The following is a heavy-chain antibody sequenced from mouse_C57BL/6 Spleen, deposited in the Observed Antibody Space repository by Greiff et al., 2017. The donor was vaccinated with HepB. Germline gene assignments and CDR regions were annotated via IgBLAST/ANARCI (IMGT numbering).Heavy chain of an antibody. J-gene: IGHJ1*03. V-gene: IGHV1-22*01. CDR2: INPNNGGT. Sequence: VQLQQSGPELVKPGASVKMSCKASGYTFTDYNMHWVKQSHGKSLEWIGYINPNNGGTSYNQKFKGKATLTVNKSSSTTYMELRSLTSEDSAVYYCARFFYDGYHWYFDVWGTGTTVTVSS. D-gene: IGHD2-3*01. CDR3: ARFFYDGYHWYFDV. CDR1: GYTFTDYN.